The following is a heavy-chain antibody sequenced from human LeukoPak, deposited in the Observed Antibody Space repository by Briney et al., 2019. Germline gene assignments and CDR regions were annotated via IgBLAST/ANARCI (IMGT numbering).Heavy chain of an antibody. CDR3: ARVRYCSGGSCYYYYGMDV. Sequence: PSETLSLTCTVSGGSISSYYWSWIRQPPGKGLEWIGYIYYSGSTNYNPSLKSRVTISVDTSKNQFSLKLSSVTAADTAVYYCARVRYCSGGSCYYYYGMDVWGQGTTVTVSS. J-gene: IGHJ6*02. D-gene: IGHD2-15*01. CDR1: GGSISSYY. CDR2: IYYSGST. V-gene: IGHV4-59*12.